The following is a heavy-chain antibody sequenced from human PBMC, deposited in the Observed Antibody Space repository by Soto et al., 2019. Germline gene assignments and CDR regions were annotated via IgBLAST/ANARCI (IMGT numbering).Heavy chain of an antibody. CDR1: GYTFTSYA. CDR3: ARSELYPYNWNEADYFDY. J-gene: IGHJ4*02. CDR2: INTNTGNP. Sequence: GASLKVSCKTSGYTFTSYAMKWVRQAPGQGLEWMGWINTNTGNPTYAQGFTGRFVFSLETSVSTAYLQICSLKAEDTAVYYCARSELYPYNWNEADYFDYWGQGTLVGVSS. D-gene: IGHD1-20*01. V-gene: IGHV7-4-1*01.